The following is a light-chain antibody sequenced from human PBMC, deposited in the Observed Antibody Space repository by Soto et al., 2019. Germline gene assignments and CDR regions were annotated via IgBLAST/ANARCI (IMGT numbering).Light chain of an antibody. J-gene: IGKJ5*01. Sequence: DIQMTQSPSTLSAFVGDRVTITCRASQSIGSWLAWYQQKPGKVPKVLIYKTSSLEGGVPSRFSGSGSGTDFTLTIRSLQPEDFATYYCQQLNSYPSITFGQGTRREIK. CDR3: QQLNSYPSIT. CDR2: KTS. V-gene: IGKV1-5*03. CDR1: QSIGSW.